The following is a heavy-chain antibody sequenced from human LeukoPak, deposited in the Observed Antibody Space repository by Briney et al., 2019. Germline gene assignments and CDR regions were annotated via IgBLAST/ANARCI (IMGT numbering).Heavy chain of an antibody. CDR2: ISAYNGNT. D-gene: IGHD6-13*01. J-gene: IGHJ4*02. CDR3: APRQQQQLVRGY. V-gene: IGHV1-18*01. Sequence: ASVKVSCKASGYTFTSYGISWVRQAPGQGLEWMGWISAYNGNTNYAQKLQGRVTMTTDTSTSTAYMELRSLRSDDTAVYYCAPRQQQQLVRGYWGQGTLVTVSS. CDR1: GYTFTSYG.